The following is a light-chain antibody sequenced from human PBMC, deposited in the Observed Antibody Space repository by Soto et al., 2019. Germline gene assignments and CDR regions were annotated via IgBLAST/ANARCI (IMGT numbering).Light chain of an antibody. CDR2: HAS. J-gene: IGKJ5*01. CDR3: QQYGSSIT. Sequence: DIQMTQSPSTLPSFVGDRVTITCRASQNIGDWLAWYRQKTGTGPNRLIYHASTLVSGVPSRFSGSGSGTDFTLTVTRLEPEDFAVYYCQQYGSSITFGQGTRLEIK. V-gene: IGKV1-5*01. CDR1: QNIGDW.